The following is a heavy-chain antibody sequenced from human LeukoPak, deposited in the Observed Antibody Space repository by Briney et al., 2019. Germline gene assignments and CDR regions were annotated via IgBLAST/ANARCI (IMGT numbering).Heavy chain of an antibody. CDR3: VRDYSGSSSYYYYMDV. J-gene: IGHJ6*03. CDR2: IYTSGST. Sequence: SETLSLTCTVSGGSINSGSYFWSWVRQPVGKGLEWIGHIYTSGSTNYNPSLKSRVTISLDTSKNQFSLRLNSVTAADTAVYYCVRDYSGSSSYYYYMDVWGKGTTVTVSS. D-gene: IGHD1-26*01. CDR1: GGSINSGSYF. V-gene: IGHV4-61*09.